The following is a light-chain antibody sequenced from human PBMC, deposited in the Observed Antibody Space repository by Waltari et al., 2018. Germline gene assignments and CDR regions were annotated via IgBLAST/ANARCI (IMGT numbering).Light chain of an antibody. CDR3: QQYYSTPWT. CDR2: WAS. Sequence: DIVMTQSPASLAVSLGARATINCKSSQSVLYSSNNKNYLAWYQQKPGQPPKLLIYWASTRESGVPDRFSGSGSGTDFTLTISSLQAEDVAVYYCQQYYSTPWTFGQGTKVEIK. J-gene: IGKJ1*01. CDR1: QSVLYSSNNKNY. V-gene: IGKV4-1*01.